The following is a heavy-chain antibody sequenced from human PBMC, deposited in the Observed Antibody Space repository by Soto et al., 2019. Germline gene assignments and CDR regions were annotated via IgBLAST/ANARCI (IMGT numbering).Heavy chain of an antibody. CDR2: VSASGTGT. V-gene: IGHV3-23*01. D-gene: IGHD5-18*01. J-gene: IGHJ4*02. Sequence: EVQLLESGGGLVQPGGSLRLSCAASGFTFRSYAMSWVRQAPGKGLAWVSAVSASGTGTYYSDSVQGRFTISSDNSKNTLYLQMNSLRADDTALYYCARDQRASYGLYYFDYWGQGTLVTVSS. CDR3: ARDQRASYGLYYFDY. CDR1: GFTFRSYA.